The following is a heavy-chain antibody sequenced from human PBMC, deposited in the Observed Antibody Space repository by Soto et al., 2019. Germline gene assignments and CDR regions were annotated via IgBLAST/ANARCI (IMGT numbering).Heavy chain of an antibody. CDR1: GGSISSYY. D-gene: IGHD3-16*01. Sequence: SETLSLTCTVSGGSISSYYWSWIRQPPGKGLEWIGYIYYSGSTNYNPSLKSRVTISVDTSKNQFSLKLSSVTAADTAVYYCGKKVRGPYVWGSFFAYWGQGPRVTVSS. CDR2: IYYSGST. CDR3: GKKVRGPYVWGSFFAY. J-gene: IGHJ4*02. V-gene: IGHV4-59*08.